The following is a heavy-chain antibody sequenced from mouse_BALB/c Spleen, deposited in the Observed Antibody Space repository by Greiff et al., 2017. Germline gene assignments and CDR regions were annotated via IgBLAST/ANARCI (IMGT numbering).Heavy chain of an antibody. D-gene: IGHD2-1*01. V-gene: IGHV1-80*01. J-gene: IGHJ4*01. CDR3: ARGNHGAMDY. Sequence: VQLQQSGAELVRPGSSVKISCKASGYAFSSYWMNWVKQRPGQGLEWIGQIYPGDGDTNYNGKFKGKATLTADKSSSTAYMQLSSLTSEDSAVYFCARGNHGAMDYWGQGTSVTVSS. CDR1: GYAFSSYW. CDR2: IYPGDGDT.